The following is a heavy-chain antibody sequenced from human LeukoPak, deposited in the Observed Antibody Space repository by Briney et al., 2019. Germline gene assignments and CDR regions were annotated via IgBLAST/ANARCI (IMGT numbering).Heavy chain of an antibody. V-gene: IGHV4-39*01. CDR2: INYSGTT. J-gene: IGHJ4*02. CDR3: ARLSDY. Sequence: SETLSLTCTVSGGAISSDNYYWGWIRQPPGKGLEWIGSINYSGTTYYNPSLKSRVGISVDTSRTQFSLRLSSVTAADTAVYYCARLSDYWGQGTLVTVSS. CDR1: GGAISSDNYY.